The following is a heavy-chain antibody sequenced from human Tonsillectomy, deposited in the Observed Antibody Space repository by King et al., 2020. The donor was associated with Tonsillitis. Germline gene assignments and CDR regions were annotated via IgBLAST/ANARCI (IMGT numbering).Heavy chain of an antibody. CDR2: IWHDGGFK. V-gene: IGHV3-33*01. CDR1: GFTFSTYG. Sequence: VQLVESGGGVVQPGRSLRLSCAASGFTFSTYGMHWVRQAPGKGLEWVAVIWHDGGFKYYADSVKGRLTISRDNSKNTLSLQMNSLRGEDSAVYYCARAVGPYDYWGQGTLVTVSS. J-gene: IGHJ4*02. CDR3: ARAVGPYDY.